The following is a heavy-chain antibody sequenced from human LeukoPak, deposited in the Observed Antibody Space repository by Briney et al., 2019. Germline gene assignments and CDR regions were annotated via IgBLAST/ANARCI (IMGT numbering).Heavy chain of an antibody. CDR3: AKGIEIVVVPLYYFDY. J-gene: IGHJ4*02. D-gene: IGHD2-2*01. CDR2: ISGSGGST. Sequence: GGSLRLSCAASGFTFSSYAMSWVRQAPGKGLEWVSAISGSGGSTYYADSVKGRFTISRDNSKNTLYLQMNSLRAEDTAVYYCAKGIEIVVVPLYYFDYWGQGTLVTVSS. V-gene: IGHV3-23*01. CDR1: GFTFSSYA.